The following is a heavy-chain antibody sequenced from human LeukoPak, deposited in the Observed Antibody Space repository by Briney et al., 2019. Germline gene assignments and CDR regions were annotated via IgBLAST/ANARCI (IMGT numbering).Heavy chain of an antibody. D-gene: IGHD3-9*01. Sequence: GGSLRLSCAASGFTFSSYSMNWVRQAPGKGLEWVSSISSSSSYIYYADSVKGRFTISRDNAKNSLYLQMNSLRAEDTAVYFCARVLHFDWLLYHWGQGTLVTVSS. CDR2: ISSSSSYI. CDR1: GFTFSSYS. J-gene: IGHJ5*02. V-gene: IGHV3-21*01. CDR3: ARVLHFDWLLYH.